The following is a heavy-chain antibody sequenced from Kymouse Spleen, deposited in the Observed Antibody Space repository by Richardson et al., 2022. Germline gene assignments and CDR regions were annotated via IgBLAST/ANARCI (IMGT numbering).Heavy chain of an antibody. D-gene: IGHD3-9*01. CDR1: GFTFSGSA. J-gene: IGHJ6*02. Sequence: EVQLVESGGGLVQPGGSLKLSCAASGFTFSGSAMHWVRQASGKGLEWVGRIRSKANSYATAYAASVKGRFTISRDDSKNTAYLQMNSLKTEDTAVYYCTRERYFDWWDYYYGMDVWGQGTTVTVSS. V-gene: IGHV3-73*02. CDR3: TRERYFDWWDYYYGMDV. CDR2: IRSKANSYAT.